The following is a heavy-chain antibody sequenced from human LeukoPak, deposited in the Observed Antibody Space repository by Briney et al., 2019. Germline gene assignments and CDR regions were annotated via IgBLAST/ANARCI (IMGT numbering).Heavy chain of an antibody. V-gene: IGHV1-18*01. Sequence: GASVKVSCKASGYTFTSYGISWVRQAPGQGLEWMGWISAYNGNTNYAQKLQGRVTMTTDTSTSTAYMELRSLRSDDTAVYYCARVQGITIFGVDNAYNWFDPWGQGTLVTVSS. CDR2: ISAYNGNT. D-gene: IGHD3-3*01. CDR1: GYTFTSYG. CDR3: ARVQGITIFGVDNAYNWFDP. J-gene: IGHJ5*02.